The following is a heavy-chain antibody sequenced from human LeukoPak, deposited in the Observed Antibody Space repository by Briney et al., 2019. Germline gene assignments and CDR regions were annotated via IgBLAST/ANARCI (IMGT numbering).Heavy chain of an antibody. CDR2: ISYDRSNK. CDR3: ARFQGPGSEDY. Sequence: GGSLRLSCAASGFTFSSCGMHWVRQAPGKGLEWVAVISYDRSNKYYADSVKGRFTISRDNSKNTLYLQMNSLRAEDTAVYYCARFQGPGSEDYWGQGTLVTVSS. CDR1: GFTFSSCG. J-gene: IGHJ4*02. D-gene: IGHD3-10*01. V-gene: IGHV3-30*03.